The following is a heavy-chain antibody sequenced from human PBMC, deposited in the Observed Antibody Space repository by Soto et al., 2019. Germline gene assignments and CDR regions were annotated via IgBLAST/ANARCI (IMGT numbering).Heavy chain of an antibody. CDR2: INAGNGNT. CDR1: GYTFTSYA. CDR3: ASTTGGFWSCATYYYGMDV. Sequence: QVQLVQSGAEVKKPGASVKVSCKASGYTFTSYAMHWVRQAPGQRLEWMGWINAGNGNTKYSQKFQGRVTITRDTSASTAYMELGSLRSEDTAVYYCASTTGGFWSCATYYYGMDVWGQGTTVTVSS. J-gene: IGHJ6*02. V-gene: IGHV1-3*01. D-gene: IGHD3-3*01.